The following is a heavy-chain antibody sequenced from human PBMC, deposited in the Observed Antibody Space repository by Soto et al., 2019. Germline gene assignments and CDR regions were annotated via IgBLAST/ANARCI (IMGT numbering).Heavy chain of an antibody. CDR3: ARDGGGYCSSTSCYVSWFDP. D-gene: IGHD2-2*01. CDR1: GGSISSYY. J-gene: IGHJ5*02. Sequence: SETLSLTCTVSGGSISSYYWSWIRQPPGKGLEWIGYIYYSVSTNYNPSLKSRVTISVDTSKNQFSLKLSSVTAADTAVYYCARDGGGYCSSTSCYVSWFDPWGQGTLVTVSS. V-gene: IGHV4-59*01. CDR2: IYYSVST.